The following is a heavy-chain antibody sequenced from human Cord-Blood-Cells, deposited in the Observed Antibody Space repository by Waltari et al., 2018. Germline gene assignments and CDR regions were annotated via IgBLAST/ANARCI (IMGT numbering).Heavy chain of an antibody. CDR3: ATPYSGSYYYYYGMDV. Sequence: KVSCKVSGYTLTELSMHWVRQAPGKGLEWMGGFDPEDGETIYAQKFQGRVTMTEDTSTDTAYMELSSLRSEDTAVYYCATPYSGSYYYYYGMDVWGQGTTVTVSS. CDR1: GYTLTELS. J-gene: IGHJ6*02. V-gene: IGHV1-24*01. CDR2: FDPEDGET. D-gene: IGHD1-26*01.